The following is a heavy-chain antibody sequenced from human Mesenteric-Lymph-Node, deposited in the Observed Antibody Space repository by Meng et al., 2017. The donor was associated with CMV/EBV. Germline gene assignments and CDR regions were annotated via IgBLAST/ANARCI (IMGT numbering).Heavy chain of an antibody. Sequence: QVQLVQSGAEVKKPGSSVKVSCKASGGTFSSYTISWVRQVPGQGLEWMGRIIPILGIANYAQKFQGRVTITADKSTSTAYMELSSLRSEDTAVYYCAGGIAAAGSRWFDPWGQGTLVTVYS. CDR3: AGGIAAAGSRWFDP. CDR2: IIPILGIA. J-gene: IGHJ5*02. CDR1: GGTFSSYT. D-gene: IGHD6-13*01. V-gene: IGHV1-69*02.